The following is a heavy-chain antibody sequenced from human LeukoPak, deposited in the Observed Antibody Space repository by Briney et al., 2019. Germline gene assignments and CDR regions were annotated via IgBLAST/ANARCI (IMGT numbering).Heavy chain of an antibody. V-gene: IGHV3-48*01. D-gene: IGHD3-22*01. Sequence: GGSLRLSCAASGFTFSSYSMNWVRQAPGKGLEWVSYISSSSSTIYYADSVKGRFTISRDNSKNTLYLQMNSLRAEDTAVYYCAKGGSYYYDTSGHFGYWGQGTLVTVSS. CDR3: AKGGSYYYDTSGHFGY. J-gene: IGHJ4*02. CDR2: ISSSSSTI. CDR1: GFTFSSYS.